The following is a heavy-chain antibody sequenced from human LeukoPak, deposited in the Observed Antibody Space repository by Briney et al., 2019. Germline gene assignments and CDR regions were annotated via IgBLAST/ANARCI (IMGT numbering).Heavy chain of an antibody. CDR1: GYSFTSFW. V-gene: IGHV5-51*01. D-gene: IGHD5-24*01. CDR2: IYPGDSNI. Sequence: GESLKNSCKGSGYSFTSFWIGWVRQMPGKGLEWMGIIYPGDSNIKYSPSFQGQVTISADKSISTTYLQWSSLKASDTAMYYCARHGMAYNGYNYEIGSFDYWGQGTPVTVSS. J-gene: IGHJ4*02. CDR3: ARHGMAYNGYNYEIGSFDY.